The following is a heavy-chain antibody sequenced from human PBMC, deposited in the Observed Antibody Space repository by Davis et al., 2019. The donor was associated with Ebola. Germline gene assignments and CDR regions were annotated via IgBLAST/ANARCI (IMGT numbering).Heavy chain of an antibody. J-gene: IGHJ6*02. CDR2: ISAYNGKT. D-gene: IGHD3-10*01. CDR1: GYDFINYG. CDR3: AREDRYGSGSYTYYYGMDV. V-gene: IGHV1-18*04. Sequence: ASVKVSCKASGYDFINYGISWVRQAPGQGLEWMGWISAYNGKTNYAQKFQGRVTMTTDTSTGTAYMELRSLRSDDTAVYYCAREDRYGSGSYTYYYGMDVWGQGTTVIVSS.